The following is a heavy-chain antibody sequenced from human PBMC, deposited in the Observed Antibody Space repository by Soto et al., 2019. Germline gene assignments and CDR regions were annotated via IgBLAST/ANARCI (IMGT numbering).Heavy chain of an antibody. D-gene: IGHD3-9*01. J-gene: IGHJ6*02. V-gene: IGHV4-59*01. Sequence: SETLSLTCTVSGGSISSYYWCWIRQPPGKGLEWIGYIYYSGSTNYNPSLKSRVTISVDTSNNQFSLKLSSVTAADTAVYYCARVPYFDILTGRYYYYYGMDVWGQGTTVTVSS. CDR3: ARVPYFDILTGRYYYYYGMDV. CDR1: GGSISSYY. CDR2: IYYSGST.